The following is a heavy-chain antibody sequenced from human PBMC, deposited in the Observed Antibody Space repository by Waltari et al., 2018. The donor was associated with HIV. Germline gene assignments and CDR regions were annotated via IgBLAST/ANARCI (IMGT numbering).Heavy chain of an antibody. CDR2: IYYSGSA. CDR1: GGSITSTSYY. CDR3: ARDRYYYARTGSPDY. D-gene: IGHD3-22*01. Sequence: QLQLHESGPGLVKPSETLSLTCTVSGGSITSTSYYWGGIRQPPGKGLELIGNIYYSGSAYYNSSLKRRVTISVDMSKNQFSLKLNSVTAADTAVYYCARDRYYYARTGSPDYWGQGTLVTVSS. V-gene: IGHV4-39*02. J-gene: IGHJ4*02.